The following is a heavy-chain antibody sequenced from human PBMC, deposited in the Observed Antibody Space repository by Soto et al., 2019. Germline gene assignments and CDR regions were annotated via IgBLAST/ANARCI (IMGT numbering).Heavy chain of an antibody. CDR3: GRDRGSSSLDY. Sequence: GASVKVSCKASGGTFSSYAISWVRQAPGQGLEWMGIINPAGVSTTYAQKFQDRVTMTRDTSTSTVYMELSGLRSEDTAVYYCGRDRGSSSLDYWGQGTLVTVSS. CDR2: INPAGVST. V-gene: IGHV1-46*01. J-gene: IGHJ4*02. D-gene: IGHD6-13*01. CDR1: GGTFSSYA.